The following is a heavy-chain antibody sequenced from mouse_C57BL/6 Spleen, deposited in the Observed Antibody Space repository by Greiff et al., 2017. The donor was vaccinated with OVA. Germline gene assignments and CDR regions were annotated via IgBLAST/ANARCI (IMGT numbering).Heavy chain of an antibody. J-gene: IGHJ3*01. Sequence: EVQGVESGGGLVQPGGSLKLSCAASGFTFSDYYMYWVRQTPEKRLEWVAYISNGGGSTYYPDTVKGRFTISRDNAKNTLYLQMSRLKSEDTAMYYCARDYDFAYWGQGTLVTVSA. V-gene: IGHV5-12*01. CDR3: ARDYDFAY. CDR1: GFTFSDYY. D-gene: IGHD2-4*01. CDR2: ISNGGGST.